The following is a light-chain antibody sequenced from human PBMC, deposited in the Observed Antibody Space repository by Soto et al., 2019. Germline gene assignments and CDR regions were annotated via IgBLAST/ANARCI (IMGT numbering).Light chain of an antibody. V-gene: IGKV4-1*01. CDR3: QQFHSNTPT. CDR1: QSVIHSSNNKNY. Sequence: DIVMTQSPDSLTVSLGERATIRCKSSQSVIHSSNNKNYLSWYQQKPGQPPKLLIYWASIRESGVTERFSGSGSGTDFTLTISSLQDEDVAVYYCQQFHSNTPTVGGGTKV. J-gene: IGKJ4*01. CDR2: WAS.